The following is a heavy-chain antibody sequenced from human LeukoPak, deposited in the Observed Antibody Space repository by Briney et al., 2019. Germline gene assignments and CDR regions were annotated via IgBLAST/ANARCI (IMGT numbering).Heavy chain of an antibody. V-gene: IGHV4-59*01. Sequence: SETLSLTCTVSDGSISSYSWTWVRQPPGKGLEWVGYIYFSGATNYNPSLKSRVTISRDTSKNQVSLRLSSVTAADTAVYFCARVVTTFGVINYFDWWGQGTLVTVSS. CDR1: DGSISSYS. CDR3: ARVVTTFGVINYFDW. D-gene: IGHD3-3*01. J-gene: IGHJ4*02. CDR2: IYFSGAT.